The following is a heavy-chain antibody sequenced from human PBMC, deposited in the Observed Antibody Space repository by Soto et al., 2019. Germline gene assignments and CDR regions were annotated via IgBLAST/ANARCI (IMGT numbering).Heavy chain of an antibody. J-gene: IGHJ6*03. CDR3: ARRAAAGHYYYYMDV. CDR2: IYYSGST. V-gene: IGHV4-39*01. D-gene: IGHD6-13*01. Sequence: PSETLSLTCTVRGGSIGSTGYYWDCIRQPPGKGLEWMGSIYYSGSTYYNPSLKSRVTISVDTSKNQFSLKLSSVTAADTAVYYCARRAAAGHYYYYMDVWGKGTTVT. CDR1: GGSIGSTGYY.